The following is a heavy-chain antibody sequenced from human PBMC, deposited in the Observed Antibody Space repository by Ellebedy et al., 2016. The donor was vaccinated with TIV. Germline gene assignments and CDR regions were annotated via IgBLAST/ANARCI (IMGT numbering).Heavy chain of an antibody. V-gene: IGHV3-66*01. CDR3: ARDIGWYTFDY. Sequence: GGSLRLSCAASGFIFSSYWMSWVRQAPGKGLEWVSTIYSSGGTYYAGSVKGRFTISRDNAKNSLSLEMNSLRDEDTAVYFCARDIGWYTFDYWGQGALVTVSS. CDR1: GFIFSSYW. CDR2: IYSSGGT. J-gene: IGHJ4*02. D-gene: IGHD6-19*01.